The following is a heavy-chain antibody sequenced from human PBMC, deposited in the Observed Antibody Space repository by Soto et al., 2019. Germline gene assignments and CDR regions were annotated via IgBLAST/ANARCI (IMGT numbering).Heavy chain of an antibody. CDR3: ARRPQKAYDPIDY. V-gene: IGHV5-51*01. D-gene: IGHD1-1*01. J-gene: IGHJ4*02. CDR1: GYKFSAYW. CDR2: IYPGDFDT. Sequence: PGESLKISCMTSGYKFSAYWIAWVRQRPGKGLEWMGIIYPGDFDTRYSPSFEGQVTISVDRSTNTAHLQWSSLKASDTAIYYCARRPQKAYDPIDYWGRGTLVTVSS.